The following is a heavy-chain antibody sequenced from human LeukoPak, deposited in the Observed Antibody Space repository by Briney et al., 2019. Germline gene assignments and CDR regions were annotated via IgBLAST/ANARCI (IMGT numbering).Heavy chain of an antibody. CDR1: GYTISNNYL. D-gene: IGHD1-26*01. J-gene: IGHJ4*01. V-gene: IGHV4-38-2*01. CDR2: VSSNGTI. CDR3: TRLGPAWEGGGSNY. Sequence: PSETLTLTCVVSGYTISNNYLRGWLRKSPGEGLENIGTVSSNGTISYNPSLWSRVIISIDTSKNQFSLKLISMTAADTAVYYCTRLGPAWEGGGSNYWGRGTLVTVSS.